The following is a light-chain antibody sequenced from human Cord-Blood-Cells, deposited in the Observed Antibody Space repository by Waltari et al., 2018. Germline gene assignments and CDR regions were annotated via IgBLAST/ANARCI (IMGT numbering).Light chain of an antibody. J-gene: IGKJ3*01. CDR1: KSVLYSSNNKKY. CDR3: QQYYSTPFT. CDR2: WAS. V-gene: IGKV4-1*01. Sequence: DIVMTQSPDSMAVSLGERATINCKSSKSVLYSSNNKKYLAWYQQKPGQPPKLLIYWASTRESGVPDRFSGSGSGTDFTLTISSLQAEDVAVYYCQQYYSTPFTFGPGTKVDIK.